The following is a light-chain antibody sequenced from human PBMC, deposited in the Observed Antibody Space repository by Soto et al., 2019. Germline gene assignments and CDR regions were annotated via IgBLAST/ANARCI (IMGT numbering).Light chain of an antibody. CDR3: QIYNGAPWT. V-gene: IGKV1-27*01. CDR2: AAS. Sequence: DIQMTQSPSSLSASVGDRVTITCRAGQGICNYLVWYQQKPVKFPKILIYAASTLRSGVPSRFSGSGSVTDFTLTISSLQPEDVASYFCQIYNGAPWTFGQGTKVEIK. J-gene: IGKJ1*01. CDR1: QGICNY.